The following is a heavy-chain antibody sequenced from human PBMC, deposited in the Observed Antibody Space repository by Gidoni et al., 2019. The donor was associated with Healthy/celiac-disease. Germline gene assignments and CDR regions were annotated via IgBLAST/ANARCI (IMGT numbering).Heavy chain of an antibody. D-gene: IGHD3-10*01. V-gene: IGHV3-23*01. CDR1: GFPFISYA. CDR2: IRGSGGST. Sequence: EVQLFESGGGLVQPGGSLRLSCAASGFPFISYAMRWVRQAPGKGLEWVSAIRGSGGSTYYADSVKGRFTISRDNSKNTLYLQMNSLRAEDTAVYYCAKDLGDYYGSGSYSDYWGQGTLVTVSS. CDR3: AKDLGDYYGSGSYSDY. J-gene: IGHJ4*02.